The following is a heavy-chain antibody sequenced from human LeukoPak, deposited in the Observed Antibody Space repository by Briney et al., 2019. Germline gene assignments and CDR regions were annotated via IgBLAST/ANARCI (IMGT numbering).Heavy chain of an antibody. J-gene: IGHJ3*02. CDR1: GFTFSSYE. CDR3: ARESETLFDAFDI. Sequence: PGGSLRLSCAASGFTFSSYEMNWVRQAPGKGLEWVSYISSSGSTIYYADSVKGRFTISRDNAKNTLYLQMNSLRAEDTAVYYCARESETLFDAFDIWGQGTMVTVSS. V-gene: IGHV3-48*03. D-gene: IGHD3-10*02. CDR2: ISSSGSTI.